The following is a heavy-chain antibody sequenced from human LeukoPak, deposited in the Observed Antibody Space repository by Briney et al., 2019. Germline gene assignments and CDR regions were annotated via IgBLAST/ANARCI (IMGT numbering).Heavy chain of an antibody. CDR1: GFTFGSYW. V-gene: IGHV3-7*01. Sequence: PGGSLRLSCAASGFTFGSYWMSWVRQAPGKGLEWAANIKQDGSEKYYVDSVKGRFTISRDNAKNSLYLQMNSLRAEDTAVYYCARVDGYAVATWGQGTLVTVSS. CDR2: IKQDGSEK. CDR3: ARVDGYAVAT. J-gene: IGHJ5*02. D-gene: IGHD5-24*01.